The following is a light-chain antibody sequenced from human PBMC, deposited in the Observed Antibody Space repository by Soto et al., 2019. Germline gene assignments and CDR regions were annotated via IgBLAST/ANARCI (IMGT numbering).Light chain of an antibody. CDR1: QSVSSRY. V-gene: IGKV3-20*01. CDR3: QQYGSSSWT. Sequence: EIVLTQSPGTLSLSPGVRATLSCRTSQSVSSRYFAWYQQRFGQAPRLLIYAASSRAAGIPDRFSGSGSGTDFTLTISRLEPEDFAVYYCQQYGSSSWTFGQGTKVEIK. CDR2: AAS. J-gene: IGKJ1*01.